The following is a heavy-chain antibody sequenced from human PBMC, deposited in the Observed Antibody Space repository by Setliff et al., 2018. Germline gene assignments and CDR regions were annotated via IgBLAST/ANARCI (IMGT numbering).Heavy chain of an antibody. J-gene: IGHJ6*03. V-gene: IGHV1-2*06. CDR3: ARSGGGYDFWSGYLVSHYYYYYYMDV. CDR2: INPNSGGT. Sequence: ASVKVSCKASGYTFTGYYMHWVRQAPGQGLEWMGRINPNSGGTNYAQKFQGRVTITRNTSISTAYMELSSLRSEDTAVYYCARSGGGYDFWSGYLVSHYYYYYYMDVWGKGTTVTVS. D-gene: IGHD3-3*01. CDR1: GYTFTGYY.